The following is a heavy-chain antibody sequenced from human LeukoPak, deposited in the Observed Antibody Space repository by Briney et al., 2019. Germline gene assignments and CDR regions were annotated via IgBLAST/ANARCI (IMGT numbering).Heavy chain of an antibody. J-gene: IGHJ3*01. CDR2: IHHSRGT. V-gene: IGHV4-31*03. Sequence: PSETLSLTCTVSGGSMNSGDYYWSWIRQHPGKGLEWIGYIHHSRGTFYNPSLNSRVSISADTSKNQFSLNLSSVTAADTAVYYCARYYDSTGYYYIRAFDVWGQGTMVTVS. CDR1: GGSMNSGDYY. CDR3: ARYYDSTGYYYIRAFDV. D-gene: IGHD3-22*01.